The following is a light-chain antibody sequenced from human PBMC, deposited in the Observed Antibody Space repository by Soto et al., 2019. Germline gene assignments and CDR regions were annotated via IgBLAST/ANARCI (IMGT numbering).Light chain of an antibody. CDR1: QSISSW. V-gene: IGKV1-5*01. CDR3: QQYNSYSPLT. Sequence: DIQMTQSPSSLSASVGDRVTITCRASQSISSWLAWYQQKPGKAPQLLIFDAFSLESGVPSRFSGSRSGTEFTLTISSLQPDDYATYYCQQYNSYSPLTFGGGTKVEIK. CDR2: DAF. J-gene: IGKJ4*01.